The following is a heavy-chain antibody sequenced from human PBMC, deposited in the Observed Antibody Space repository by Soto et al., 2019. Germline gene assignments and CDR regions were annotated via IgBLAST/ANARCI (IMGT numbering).Heavy chain of an antibody. Sequence: SETLSLTCAVSGGSLSSGGYCWSWIRQPPGKGLEWIGYIYHSGSTYYNPSLKSRVTISVDRSKNQFSLKLSSVTAADTAVYYCARDSLITMVRGVKQYYYYGMDVWGQGTTVTVSS. CDR3: ARDSLITMVRGVKQYYYYGMDV. V-gene: IGHV4-30-2*01. CDR2: IYHSGST. J-gene: IGHJ6*02. CDR1: GGSLSSGGYC. D-gene: IGHD3-10*01.